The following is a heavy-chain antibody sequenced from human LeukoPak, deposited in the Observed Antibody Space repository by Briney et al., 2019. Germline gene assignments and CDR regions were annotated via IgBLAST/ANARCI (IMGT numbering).Heavy chain of an antibody. CDR3: ARTSAGGPPDY. V-gene: IGHV1-18*01. Sequence: GASVKVSCKASGYIFTSHGISWVRQAPGQGLEWMGWISAYNGDTNYAQKLQGRVSMTTDTSTSTAYMELRSLTSGDTAVYYCARTSAGGPPDYWGQGTLVTVSS. D-gene: IGHD2-8*02. J-gene: IGHJ4*02. CDR1: GYIFTSHG. CDR2: ISAYNGDT.